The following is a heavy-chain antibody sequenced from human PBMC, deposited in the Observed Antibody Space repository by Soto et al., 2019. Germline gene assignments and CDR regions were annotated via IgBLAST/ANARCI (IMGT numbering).Heavy chain of an antibody. CDR2: IYYSGST. V-gene: IGHV4-59*08. CDR1: GGSISSYY. CDR3: ARGPRTTGTTSYFDY. D-gene: IGHD1-1*01. Sequence: SETLSLTCTVSGGSISSYYWSWIRQPPGKGLEWIGYIYYSGSTNYNPSLKSQDTISVDTSKNQFSLKLSSVTAADTAVYYCARGPRTTGTTSYFDYWGQGTLVTVSS. J-gene: IGHJ4*02.